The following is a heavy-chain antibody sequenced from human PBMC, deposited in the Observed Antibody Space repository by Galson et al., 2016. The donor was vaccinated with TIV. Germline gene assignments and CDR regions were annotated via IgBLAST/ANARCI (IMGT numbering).Heavy chain of an antibody. V-gene: IGHV3-48*03. Sequence: SLRLSCAVSGFTFSTYDMNWVRQAPGKGLEWLSYITNSGLTIYYADSVKGRFTISRDNAKNSLYLQMNRLVAEDSAVYYCARGYDFGTTYRGIDDVAFDIWGQGTMVTVSS. CDR1: GFTFSTYD. CDR3: ARGYDFGTTYRGIDDVAFDI. D-gene: IGHD3-3*01. J-gene: IGHJ3*02. CDR2: ITNSGLTI.